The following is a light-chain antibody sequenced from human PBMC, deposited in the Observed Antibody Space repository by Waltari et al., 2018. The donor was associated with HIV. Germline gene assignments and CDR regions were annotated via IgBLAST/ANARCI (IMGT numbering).Light chain of an antibody. CDR2: NVN. V-gene: IGLV2-14*03. CDR1: SRDVGGYNF. J-gene: IGLJ2*01. CDR3: CSYTSSGPRYVL. Sequence: QSALTQPSSVSGSLGQSFTIFCTGTSRDVGGYNFVSWYQQHPGKAPTPIISNVNSRPSGVSIRFSGYRSANTASLTISGLQAEDEADYFCCSYTSSGPRYVLFGGGTRLTVL.